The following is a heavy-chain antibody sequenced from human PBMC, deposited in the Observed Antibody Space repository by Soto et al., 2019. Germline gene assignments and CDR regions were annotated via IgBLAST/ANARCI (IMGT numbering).Heavy chain of an antibody. CDR2: IIPIFGTA. D-gene: IGHD3-10*01. V-gene: IGHV1-69*01. Sequence: QVQLVQSGAEVKKPGSSVKVSCKASGGTFSSYAISWVRQAPGQGLEWMGGIIPIFGTANYAQKFQGRVTITADESTSTAYMGLSSLRSEDTAVYYCARARGSGSLGGMDVWGQGTTVTVSS. CDR1: GGTFSSYA. J-gene: IGHJ6*02. CDR3: ARARGSGSLGGMDV.